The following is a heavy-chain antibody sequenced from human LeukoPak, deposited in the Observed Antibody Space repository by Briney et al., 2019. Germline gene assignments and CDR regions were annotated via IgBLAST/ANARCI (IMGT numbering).Heavy chain of an antibody. J-gene: IGHJ4*02. CDR1: GYIFTDYY. CDR3: ARVLFYSSGNKSNRVDY. Sequence: ASVKVSCKASGYIFTDYYMHWVRQAPGQGLEWMGWINPNSGGTNYAQKFQGRVTVTMDTSIRTAYMELSRLRSDDTAVYYCARVLFYSSGNKSNRVDYWGQGTLVTVSS. V-gene: IGHV1-2*02. D-gene: IGHD6-19*01. CDR2: INPNSGGT.